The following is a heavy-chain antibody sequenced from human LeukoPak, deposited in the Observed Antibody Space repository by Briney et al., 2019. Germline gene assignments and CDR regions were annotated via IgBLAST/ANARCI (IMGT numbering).Heavy chain of an antibody. V-gene: IGHV1-46*01. Sequence: GASVKVSCKASGYTFTSYYMHWVRQAPGQGLEWMEIINPSGGSTSYAQKFQGRVTMTRDTSTSTAYMELRSLRSDDTAVYYCARGPHERSGYPDDWGQGTLVTVSS. D-gene: IGHD3-22*01. J-gene: IGHJ4*02. CDR1: GYTFTSYY. CDR2: INPSGGST. CDR3: ARGPHERSGYPDD.